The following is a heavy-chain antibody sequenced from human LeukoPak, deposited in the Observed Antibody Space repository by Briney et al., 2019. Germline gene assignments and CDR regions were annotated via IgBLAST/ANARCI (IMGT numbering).Heavy chain of an antibody. Sequence: SETLSLTCTVSGGSISSSDCCWGWIRQPPGKGLEWIGSIHYIGTPYYYPSLKSRVTISVDTSKSQFSLKLTSVTAADTAVYYCARPSTSGSYYYWSQGILVTVSS. D-gene: IGHD1-26*01. V-gene: IGHV4-39*01. CDR3: ARPSTSGSYYY. CDR2: IHYIGTP. CDR1: GGSISSSDCC. J-gene: IGHJ4*02.